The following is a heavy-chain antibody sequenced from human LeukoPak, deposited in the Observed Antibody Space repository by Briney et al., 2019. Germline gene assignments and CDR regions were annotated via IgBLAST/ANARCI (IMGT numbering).Heavy chain of an antibody. Sequence: SETLSLTCTVSGGSISSSSYYWGWIRQPPGKGLEWIGSIYYSGSTYYNPSLKSRVTISVDTSKNQFSLKLSSVTAADSAVYYCARRYYYDRRYFDLWGRGTLVTVSS. V-gene: IGHV4-39*07. D-gene: IGHD3-22*01. CDR2: IYYSGST. CDR3: ARRYYYDRRYFDL. J-gene: IGHJ2*01. CDR1: GGSISSSSYY.